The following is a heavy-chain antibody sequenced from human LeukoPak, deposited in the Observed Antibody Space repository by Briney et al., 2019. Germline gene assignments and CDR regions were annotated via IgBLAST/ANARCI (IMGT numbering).Heavy chain of an antibody. Sequence: SETLSLTCTVSGGSISSGGYYWSWIRQHPGKGLEWIGYIYYSGSTYYNPSLKSRVTMSVDTSKNQFSLKLSSVTAADTAVYYCARSTPESSGWFDSFDYWGQGTLVTVSS. CDR3: ARSTPESSGWFDSFDY. CDR1: GGSISSGGYY. D-gene: IGHD6-19*01. J-gene: IGHJ4*02. V-gene: IGHV4-31*03. CDR2: IYYSGST.